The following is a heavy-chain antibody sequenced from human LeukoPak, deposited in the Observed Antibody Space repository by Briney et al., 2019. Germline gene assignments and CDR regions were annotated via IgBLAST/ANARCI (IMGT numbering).Heavy chain of an antibody. CDR3: AREYIAVAGPYYYYYMDV. CDR1: GGTFSSYA. D-gene: IGHD6-19*01. V-gene: IGHV1-69*06. CDR2: IIPIFGTA. Sequence: GASVKVSCKASGGTFSSYAISWVRQAPGQGLEWMGGIIPIFGTANYAQKFQGRVTITADKSTSTAYMELRSLRSDDTAVYYCAREYIAVAGPYYYYYMDVWGKGTTVTISS. J-gene: IGHJ6*03.